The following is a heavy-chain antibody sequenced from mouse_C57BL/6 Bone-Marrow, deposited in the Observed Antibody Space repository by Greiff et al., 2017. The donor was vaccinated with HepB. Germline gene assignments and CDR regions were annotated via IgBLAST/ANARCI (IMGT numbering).Heavy chain of an antibody. CDR3: ARWLNATDY. Sequence: VQLQQSGPVLVKPGASVKMSCKASGYTFTDYYMNWVKQSHGKSLEWIGVINPYNGGTSYNQKFKGKATLTVDKSSSTAYMELNSLTSEDSAVYYCARWLNATDYWGQGTSVTVSS. CDR1: GYTFTDYY. CDR2: INPYNGGT. D-gene: IGHD2-2*01. J-gene: IGHJ4*01. V-gene: IGHV1-19*01.